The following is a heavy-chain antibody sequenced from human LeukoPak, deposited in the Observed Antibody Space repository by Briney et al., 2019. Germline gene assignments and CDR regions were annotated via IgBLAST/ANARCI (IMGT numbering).Heavy chain of an antibody. CDR3: ARASHSYYYDSSGYYYYYYGMDV. D-gene: IGHD3-22*01. J-gene: IGHJ6*02. V-gene: IGHV3-74*01. CDR1: GFTFSSYW. CDR2: INSDGSST. Sequence: PGGSLRLSCAASGFTFSSYWMHWVRQAPGKGLVWVSRINSDGSSTSYADSVKGRFTISRDNAKNTLYLQMNSLRAEDTAVYYCARASHSYYYDSSGYYYYYYGMDVWGQGTTVTVSS.